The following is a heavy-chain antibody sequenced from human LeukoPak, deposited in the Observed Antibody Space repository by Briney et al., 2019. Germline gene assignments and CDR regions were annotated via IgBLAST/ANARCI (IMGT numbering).Heavy chain of an antibody. J-gene: IGHJ3*02. CDR2: IKEDGGEK. D-gene: IGHD3-10*01. V-gene: IGHV3-7*03. CDR3: AKDVREYYGSGSAGAFDI. Sequence: GGSLRLSCAASGFTFSRYWMTWFRQAPGKGLEWVANIKEDGGEKYYVASVRGRFTISRDNAKSSLYLQMNSLRAEDTAVYYCAKDVREYYGSGSAGAFDIWGQGTMVTVSS. CDR1: GFTFSRYW.